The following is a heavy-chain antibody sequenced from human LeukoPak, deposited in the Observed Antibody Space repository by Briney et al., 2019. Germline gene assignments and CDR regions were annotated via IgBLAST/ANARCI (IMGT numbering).Heavy chain of an antibody. J-gene: IGHJ4*02. D-gene: IGHD1-26*01. CDR3: ATWVVGYFDY. CDR1: GFTFGDYV. CDR2: ISGSGGST. Sequence: GGSLRLSCAASGFTFGDYVMSWVRQAPGKGLEWVSAISGSGGSTYYADSVKGRFTISRDNSKNTLYLQMNSLRAEDTAVYYCATWVVGYFDYWGQGTLVTVSS. V-gene: IGHV3-23*01.